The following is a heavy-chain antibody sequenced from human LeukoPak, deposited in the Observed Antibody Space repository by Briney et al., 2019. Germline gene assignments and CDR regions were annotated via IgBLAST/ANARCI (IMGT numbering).Heavy chain of an antibody. CDR2: IYTSGST. CDR1: GGSISSGSYY. J-gene: IGHJ5*02. Sequence: SQTLSLTCTVSGGSISSGSYYWSWLPQPAGKGLEWIGRIYTSGSTNYNPSLKSRLTISVDTSKNQFSLKLSSVTAADTAVYYCASDHKYYDFWSGYYHWFDPWGQGTLVTVSS. CDR3: ASDHKYYDFWSGYYHWFDP. D-gene: IGHD3-3*01. V-gene: IGHV4-61*02.